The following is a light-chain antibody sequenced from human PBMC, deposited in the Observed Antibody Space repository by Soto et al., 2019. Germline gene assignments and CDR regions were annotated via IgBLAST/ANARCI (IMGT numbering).Light chain of an antibody. Sequence: EIVMTQSPATLSVSPGEGATLSCRASQSVSNNLAWYQQKPGQAPRLLIYEASTRATGIPARFSGSGSGTEFTLTISSLQSEDFAVYYCHHYNDWPPKQYTFGQGTKLEIK. V-gene: IGKV3-15*01. J-gene: IGKJ2*01. CDR3: HHYNDWPPKQYT. CDR2: EAS. CDR1: QSVSNN.